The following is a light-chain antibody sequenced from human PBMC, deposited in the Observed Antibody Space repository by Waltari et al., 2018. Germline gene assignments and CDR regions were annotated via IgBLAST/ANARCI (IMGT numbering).Light chain of an antibody. J-gene: IGKJ1*01. Sequence: EIVMTQSPATLSVSPGERATLSCRASQSVSSNLAWYQQTPGQAPRLLIYGASTRATGIPARFSGSGSGTEFTLTISSLQSEDFAVYYCQQYNNRGTFGQGTKVEIK. V-gene: IGKV3-15*01. CDR3: QQYNNRGT. CDR2: GAS. CDR1: QSVSSN.